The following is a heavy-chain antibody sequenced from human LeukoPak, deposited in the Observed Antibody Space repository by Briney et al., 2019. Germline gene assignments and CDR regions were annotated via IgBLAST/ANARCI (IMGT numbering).Heavy chain of an antibody. CDR2: IYTSGST. D-gene: IGHD2-2*01. Sequence: SETLSLTCTVSGGSISSYYWSWIRQPAGKGLEWIGRIYTSGSTNYSPSLKSRVTISVDTSKNQFSLKLSSVTAADTAVYYCARDTYCSSTSCPGGWFDPWGQGTLVTVSS. V-gene: IGHV4-4*07. CDR3: ARDTYCSSTSCPGGWFDP. CDR1: GGSISSYY. J-gene: IGHJ5*02.